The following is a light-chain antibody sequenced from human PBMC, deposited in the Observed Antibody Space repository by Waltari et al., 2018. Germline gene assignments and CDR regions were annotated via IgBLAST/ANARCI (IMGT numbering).Light chain of an antibody. CDR1: SSNIGAGHD. J-gene: IGLJ3*02. CDR3: QSYDNSLSGSRV. Sequence: QSVLTQPPSVSGAPGQRVTISCTGSSSNIGAGHDVHWYQQLPGTAPKLLIYANSNRPSGVPDRFSGSKSGTSASLALTGLQAEDEADYYCQSYDNSLSGSRVFGGGTKLTVL. V-gene: IGLV1-40*01. CDR2: ANS.